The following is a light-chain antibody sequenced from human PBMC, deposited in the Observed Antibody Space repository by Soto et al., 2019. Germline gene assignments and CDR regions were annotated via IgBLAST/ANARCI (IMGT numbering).Light chain of an antibody. CDR2: DAS. V-gene: IGKV1-5*01. CDR3: QQYNSYSPLT. CDR1: QSISSW. Sequence: DIQMTQSPSTLSASVGDRVTITCRASQSISSWLAWYQQKPGKAPKLLINDASSLESGVPSRFSGSGSGTEFTLTISSLQPDDFATYYCQQYNSYSPLTFGPGTKVDIK. J-gene: IGKJ3*01.